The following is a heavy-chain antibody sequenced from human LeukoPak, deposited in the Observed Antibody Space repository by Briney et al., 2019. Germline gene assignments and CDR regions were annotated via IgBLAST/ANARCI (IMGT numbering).Heavy chain of an antibody. D-gene: IGHD1-26*01. Sequence: GGSLRLSCAASGFTFSSYSMNWVHQAPGKGLEWLSYISSGSSTIYYADSVKGRFTISRDNAKNSLYLQMNGLRAEDTAVYYCVANSGSYQVFDYWGQGTLVTVSS. J-gene: IGHJ4*02. V-gene: IGHV3-48*04. CDR2: ISSGSSTI. CDR3: VANSGSYQVFDY. CDR1: GFTFSSYS.